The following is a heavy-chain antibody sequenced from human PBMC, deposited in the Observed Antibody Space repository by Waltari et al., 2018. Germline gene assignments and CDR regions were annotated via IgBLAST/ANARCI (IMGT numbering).Heavy chain of an antibody. V-gene: IGHV4-31*02. J-gene: IGHJ5*02. Sequence: VSGGSISSGGYYWSWIRQHPGKGLEWIGYIYYSGSTYYNPSLKSRVTISVDTSKNQFSLKLSSVTAADTAVYYCARGYSYDWFDPWGQGTLVTVSS. CDR3: ARGYSYDWFDP. CDR2: IYYSGST. D-gene: IGHD5-18*01. CDR1: GGSISSGGYY.